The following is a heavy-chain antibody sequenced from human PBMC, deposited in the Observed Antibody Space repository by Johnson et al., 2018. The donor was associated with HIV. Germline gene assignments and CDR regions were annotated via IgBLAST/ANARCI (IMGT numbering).Heavy chain of an antibody. Sequence: VLLVESGGGLVQPGGSLRLSCAVSGFTFTNYWMHWVRQAPGKGLVWVSRVNNDGGDTIYADSVKGRFTISRDNSKNTLYLQMNSLRGEDTAVYYCAKEDSWRRAFDLWGQGTMVTVSS. D-gene: IGHD3-3*01. J-gene: IGHJ3*01. V-gene: IGHV3-74*01. CDR1: GFTFTNYW. CDR3: AKEDSWRRAFDL. CDR2: VNNDGGDT.